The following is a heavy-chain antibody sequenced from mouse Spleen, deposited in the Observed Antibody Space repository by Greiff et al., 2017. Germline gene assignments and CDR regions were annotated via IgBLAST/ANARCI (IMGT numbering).Heavy chain of an antibody. CDR3: ARPDDYDDPYFDY. CDR1: GFTFSSYT. D-gene: IGHD2-4*01. V-gene: IGHV5-9*04. J-gene: IGHJ2*01. Sequence: EVHLVESGGGLVKPGGSLKLSCAASGFTFSSYTMSWVRQTPAKRLEWVATISSGGGNTYYPDSVKGRFTISRDNARNTLYLQMSSLRSEDTAMYYCARPDDYDDPYFDYWGQGTTLTVSS. CDR2: ISSGGGNT.